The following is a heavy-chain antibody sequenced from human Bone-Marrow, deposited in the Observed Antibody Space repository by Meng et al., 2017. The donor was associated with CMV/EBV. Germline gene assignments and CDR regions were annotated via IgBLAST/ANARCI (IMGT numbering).Heavy chain of an antibody. V-gene: IGHV3-48*03. D-gene: IGHD4-11*01. Sequence: GGSLRLSCVASGFTFSSYEMNWVRQAPGKGLEWVSYISSSGTTIYYADSVKGRFTISRDNAKNSLYLQMNSLKAEDTAFYYSARGSYSGNYSSLFPPSYYFDYWGQGTLVTVSS. CDR3: ARGSYSGNYSSLFPPSYYFDY. CDR1: GFTFSSYE. J-gene: IGHJ4*02. CDR2: ISSSGTTI.